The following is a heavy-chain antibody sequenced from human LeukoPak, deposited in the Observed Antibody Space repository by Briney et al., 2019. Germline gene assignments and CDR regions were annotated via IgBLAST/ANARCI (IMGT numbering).Heavy chain of an antibody. Sequence: GRSLRLSCAASGFTFSSYAMHWVRQAPGKGLEWVAVISYDGSNKYYADSVKGRFTISRDNSKNTLYLQMNSLRAEDTAVYYCARTTPLDYWGQGTLVTVSS. CDR1: GFTFSSYA. CDR2: ISYDGSNK. J-gene: IGHJ4*02. D-gene: IGHD1-1*01. V-gene: IGHV3-30*04. CDR3: ARTTPLDY.